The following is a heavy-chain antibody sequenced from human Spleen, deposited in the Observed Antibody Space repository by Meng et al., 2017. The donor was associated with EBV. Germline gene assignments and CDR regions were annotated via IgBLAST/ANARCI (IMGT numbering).Heavy chain of an antibody. J-gene: IGHJ4*02. CDR2: VSPYNGAT. CDR3: ARGHYDGY. D-gene: IGHD3-16*01. V-gene: IGHV1-18*01. Sequence: QVQLVQSGGEVRKPGAAVKVSCKASGYTFTTYGIVWVRQAPGQGLEWMGMVSPYNGATTYAEKFQNRVTMTTDTSTTTAYMDLGSLGSDDTAVYYCARGHYDGYWGQGTLVTVSS. CDR1: GYTFTTYG.